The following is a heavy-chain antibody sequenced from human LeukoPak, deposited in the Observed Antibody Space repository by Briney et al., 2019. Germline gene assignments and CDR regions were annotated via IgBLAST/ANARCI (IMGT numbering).Heavy chain of an antibody. CDR3: ARNQWLVLDAFDI. Sequence: GGSLRLSCAASGYTFSSYWMSWVRQAPGKGLKWVANIKQDGSEKYYVDSVKGRFTISRDNAKNSLYLQMNSLRAEDTAVYYCARNQWLVLDAFDIWGQGTMVTVSS. J-gene: IGHJ3*02. CDR2: IKQDGSEK. D-gene: IGHD6-19*01. V-gene: IGHV3-7*01. CDR1: GYTFSSYW.